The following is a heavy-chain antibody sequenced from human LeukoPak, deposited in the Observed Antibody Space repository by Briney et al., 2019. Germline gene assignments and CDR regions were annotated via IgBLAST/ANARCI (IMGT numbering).Heavy chain of an antibody. CDR1: GFTFSDYY. V-gene: IGHV3-11*04. CDR2: ISTSGRTT. CDR3: ARDFNVVVVAADY. J-gene: IGHJ4*02. D-gene: IGHD2-15*01. Sequence: GGSLRLSCAASGFTFSDYYMSWIRQAPGKGLEWVSYISTSGRTTDYADSVKGRFTISRDNAKNSLYLQMNSLRAEDTAVYYCARDFNVVVVAADYWGQGTLVTVSS.